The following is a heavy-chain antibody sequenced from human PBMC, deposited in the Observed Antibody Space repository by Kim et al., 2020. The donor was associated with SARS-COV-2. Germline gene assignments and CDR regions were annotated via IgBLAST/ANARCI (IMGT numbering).Heavy chain of an antibody. D-gene: IGHD3-3*01. CDR3: ATPHPIHYDFWSGYYKYGMDV. CDR2: IDPSDSYT. V-gene: IGHV5-10-1*01. Sequence: GESLKISCKGSGYSFTSYWISWVRQMPGKGLEWMGRIDPSDSYTNYSPSFQGHVTISADKSISTAYLQWSSLKASDTAMYYCATPHPIHYDFWSGYYKYGMDVWGQGTTVTVSS. J-gene: IGHJ6*02. CDR1: GYSFTSYW.